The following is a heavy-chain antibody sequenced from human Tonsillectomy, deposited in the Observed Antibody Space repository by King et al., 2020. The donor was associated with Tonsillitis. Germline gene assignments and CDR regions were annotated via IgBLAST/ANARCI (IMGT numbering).Heavy chain of an antibody. CDR1: GYTFTSYG. J-gene: IGHJ4*02. CDR3: AREHRNAVAARRGDFDY. Sequence: QLVQSGAEVKKPGASVKVSCKASGYTFTSYGISWVRQAPGQGLEWMVWISAYNGNTNYARKLQGRVTMTTNTSTSTAYMELRSMRSDDTAVYSCAREHRNAVAARRGDFDYWGQGTLVTVSS. CDR2: ISAYNGNT. D-gene: IGHD6-6*01. V-gene: IGHV1-18*01.